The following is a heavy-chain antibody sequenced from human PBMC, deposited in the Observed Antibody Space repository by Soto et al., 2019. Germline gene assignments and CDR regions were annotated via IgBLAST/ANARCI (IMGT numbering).Heavy chain of an antibody. Sequence: ASVKVSCKASGYTFTSYDINWVRQATGQGLEWMGWMNPNSGNTGYAQKFQGRVTMTTDTSTSTAYMELRSLRSDDTAVYYCAREGNYYGSGAFDIWGQGTMVTVSS. CDR3: AREGNYYGSGAFDI. V-gene: IGHV1-8*01. J-gene: IGHJ3*02. CDR2: MNPNSGNT. CDR1: GYTFTSYD. D-gene: IGHD3-10*01.